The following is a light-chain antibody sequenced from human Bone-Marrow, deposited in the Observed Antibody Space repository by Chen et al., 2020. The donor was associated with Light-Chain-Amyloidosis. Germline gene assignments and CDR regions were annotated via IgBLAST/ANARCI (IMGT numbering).Light chain of an antibody. CDR1: NIGSTS. Sequence: SYVLTQPSSVSVAPGQTATIACGGNNIGSTSVHWYQRTPGQAPLLVVYDDSDRPSGIPERLSGSNSGDAATLTSSGVEAGDEGDYYCQVWDGSSDRPVFGGGTKLTVL. CDR3: QVWDGSSDRPV. J-gene: IGLJ3*02. V-gene: IGLV3-21*02. CDR2: DDS.